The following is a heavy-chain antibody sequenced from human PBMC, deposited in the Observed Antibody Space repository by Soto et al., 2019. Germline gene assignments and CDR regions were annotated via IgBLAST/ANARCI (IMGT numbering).Heavy chain of an antibody. V-gene: IGHV3-23*01. CDR3: ARDPNGDYVGAFDI. Sequence: EVQVLESGGGLVQPGGSLRLSCAASGVRFSDYAMTWVRQVPGRGLEWVSAIFASGDNTQYADSVKGRFTISRENSRDTLYLQMNSLRVEDKAVYYCARDPNGDYVGAFDIWGQGKMVNASS. CDR1: GVRFSDYA. CDR2: IFASGDNT. J-gene: IGHJ3*02. D-gene: IGHD4-17*01.